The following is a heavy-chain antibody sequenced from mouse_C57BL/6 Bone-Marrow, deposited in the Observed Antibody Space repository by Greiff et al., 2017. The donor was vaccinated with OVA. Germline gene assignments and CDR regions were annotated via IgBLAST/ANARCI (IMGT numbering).Heavy chain of an antibody. CDR3: ARDYGYYCEC. V-gene: IGHV1-76*01. J-gene: IGHJ2*01. Sequence: QVQLQQSGAEVVRPGASVKLSCKASGYTFTDHCINWVKQRPGQGLEWIARIYPGSGNTYYNEKFKGKATLTAEKSSNTAYMQLSSLTSEDSAVYFGARDYGYYCECWGQGTTLTVSS. D-gene: IGHD2-2*01. CDR2: IYPGSGNT. CDR1: GYTFTDHC.